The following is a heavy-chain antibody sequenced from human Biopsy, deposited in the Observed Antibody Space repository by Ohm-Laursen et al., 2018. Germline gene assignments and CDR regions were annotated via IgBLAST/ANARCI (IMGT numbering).Heavy chain of an antibody. D-gene: IGHD3-16*01. V-gene: IGHV1-2*02. J-gene: IGHJ5*02. CDR1: GYTFNAYY. Sequence: GSSVKVSCKTSGYTFNAYYIHWMRQAPGQGLEWMGWINPATGETRYAQRFQGRVTMTRDTSVTTAYMQLSSLTSDDTALYYCAKPSGGVSTIGFDPWGQGIQVIVSS. CDR2: INPATGET. CDR3: AKPSGGVSTIGFDP.